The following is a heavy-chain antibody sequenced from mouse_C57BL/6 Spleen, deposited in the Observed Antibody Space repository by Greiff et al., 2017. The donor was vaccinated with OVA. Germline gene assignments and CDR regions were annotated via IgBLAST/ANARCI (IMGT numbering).Heavy chain of an antibody. J-gene: IGHJ4*01. Sequence: VQLQQPGAELVMPGASVKLSCKASGYTFTSYWMHWVKQRPGQGLEWIGEIDPSDSYTNYNQKFKGKSTLTVDKSSSTAYMQLSSLTSKDSAVYYCARSDYYGSSDYAMDYWGQGTSVTVSS. CDR2: IDPSDSYT. CDR1: GYTFTSYW. D-gene: IGHD1-1*01. CDR3: ARSDYYGSSDYAMDY. V-gene: IGHV1-69*01.